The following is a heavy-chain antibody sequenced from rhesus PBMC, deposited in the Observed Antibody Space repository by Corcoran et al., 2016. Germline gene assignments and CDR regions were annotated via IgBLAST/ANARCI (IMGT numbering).Heavy chain of an antibody. CDR1: GGSITSGYYY. J-gene: IGHJ2*01. V-gene: IGHV4-122*02. CDR2: ITYSGST. CDR3: AREIGSSYKNWYFDL. Sequence: QVQLQESGPGLVKPSETLSLTCAVSGGSITSGYYYWSWIRQPPGKGLEWIGYITYSGSTRYNPSLQSRVNISRDTSKNQFSLKLSSVTAADTAVYYCAREIGSSYKNWYFDLWGPGTPITISS. D-gene: IGHD4-29*01.